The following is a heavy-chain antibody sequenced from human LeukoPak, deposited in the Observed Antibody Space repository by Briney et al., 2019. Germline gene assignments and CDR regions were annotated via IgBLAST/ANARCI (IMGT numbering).Heavy chain of an antibody. Sequence: PSETLSLTCAVYGGSFSGYYWSWIRQPPGKGLEWIGEINHSRSTNYNPSLKSRVTISVDTSKNQFSLKLSSVTAADTAVYYCASRSSLYWYFDLWGRGTLVTVSS. CDR2: INHSRST. CDR1: GGSFSGYY. CDR3: ASRSSLYWYFDL. D-gene: IGHD6-6*01. J-gene: IGHJ2*01. V-gene: IGHV4-34*01.